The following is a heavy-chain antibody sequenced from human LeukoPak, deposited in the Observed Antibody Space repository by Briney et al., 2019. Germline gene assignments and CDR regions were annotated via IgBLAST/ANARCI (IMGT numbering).Heavy chain of an antibody. Sequence: GASVKVPCKASGYTFTSYDINWVRQATGQGLEWMGWMNPNSGNTGYAQKFQGRVTMTRNTSISTAYMELSSLRSEDTAVYYCARATGKDILTGRKLDCWGQGTLVSVSS. CDR2: MNPNSGNT. CDR3: ARATGKDILTGRKLDC. J-gene: IGHJ4*02. CDR1: GYTFTSYD. V-gene: IGHV1-8*01. D-gene: IGHD3-9*01.